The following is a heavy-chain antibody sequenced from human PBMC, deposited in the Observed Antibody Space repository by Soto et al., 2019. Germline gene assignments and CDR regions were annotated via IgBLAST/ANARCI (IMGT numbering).Heavy chain of an antibody. CDR1: GFSFSGSA. CDR3: TRPFSTMVTNYALDV. D-gene: IGHD4-17*01. V-gene: IGHV3-73*01. CDR2: IRSKDNNYAT. J-gene: IGHJ6*02. Sequence: EAQLVESGGGLVQPGGSLKLSCAASGFSFSGSAMHWVRLASGKGLEWVGRIRSKDNNYATAYGASVRGRFTISRDDSKNMVYLQMNSLKTEDTAVYYCTRPFSTMVTNYALDVWGRGTTVTVSS.